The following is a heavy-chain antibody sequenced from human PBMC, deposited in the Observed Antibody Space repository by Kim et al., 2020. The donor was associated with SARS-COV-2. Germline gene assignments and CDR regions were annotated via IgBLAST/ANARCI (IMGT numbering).Heavy chain of an antibody. D-gene: IGHD2-2*01. V-gene: IGHV3-33*01. Sequence: YADSVKGRFPISRDNSKGPVYRQMNSLRAEDTAVYYCARALYYSTADAFDIWGQGTMVTVSS. J-gene: IGHJ3*02. CDR3: ARALYYSTADAFDI.